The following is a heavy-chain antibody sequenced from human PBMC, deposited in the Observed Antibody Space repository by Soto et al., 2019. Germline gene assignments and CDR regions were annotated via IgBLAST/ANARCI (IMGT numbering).Heavy chain of an antibody. V-gene: IGHV5-51*01. J-gene: IGHJ4*02. CDR3: ARPATRVLSSSFNY. Sequence: PXXSLKISFKGSGYSFTSYWIGWVLQMPGKGLEWMGIIYPGDSDTRYSPSFQGQVTISADKSISTAYLQWSSLKDSDTAMYYCARPATRVLSSSFNYWGQGTLVTVSS. CDR1: GYSFTSYW. D-gene: IGHD6-6*01. CDR2: IYPGDSDT.